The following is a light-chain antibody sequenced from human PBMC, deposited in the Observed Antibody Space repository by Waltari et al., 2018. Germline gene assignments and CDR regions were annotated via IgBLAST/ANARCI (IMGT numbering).Light chain of an antibody. CDR2: NAS. Sequence: DIQLTHSPSTLSASVGDRVTLTCRASQGIGRWLAWYQQKPGKTPDLLIYNASILERGVPSRFSGSGSGTEFTLTITGLQPLDVATYYCQEYDSHWSFGQGTKVEIK. CDR1: QGIGRW. V-gene: IGKV1-5*03. CDR3: QEYDSHWS. J-gene: IGKJ1*01.